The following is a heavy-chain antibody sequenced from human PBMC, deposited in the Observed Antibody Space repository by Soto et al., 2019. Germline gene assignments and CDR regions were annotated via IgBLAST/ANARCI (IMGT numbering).Heavy chain of an antibody. D-gene: IGHD6-19*01. CDR2: ISGGGRSI. V-gene: IGHV3-48*01. Sequence: GGSLRLSCAASGFTFSTFSMNWVRQAPGRGLEWISYISGGGRSISYADSVKGRFTISRDNAKNFLYLQMDSLTFEYTAVYYCARDLGWAFDSWGQGTLVTVSS. J-gene: IGHJ4*02. CDR3: ARDLGWAFDS. CDR1: GFTFSTFS.